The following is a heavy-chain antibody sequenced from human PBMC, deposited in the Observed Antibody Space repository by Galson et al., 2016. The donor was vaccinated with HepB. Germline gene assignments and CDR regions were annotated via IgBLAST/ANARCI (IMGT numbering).Heavy chain of an antibody. Sequence: TLSLTCTVSGGSITSDGYYWSWIRQHPGKGLEWIGFIYYSGSTYYNPSLQRRLTISVDTSMSQFSLKLRSVTAADTAAYYCARTRLTLVRGVDPNWFDPWGQGTLVTVSS. CDR2: IYYSGST. CDR1: GGSITSDGYY. D-gene: IGHD3-10*01. V-gene: IGHV4-31*03. J-gene: IGHJ5*02. CDR3: ARTRLTLVRGVDPNWFDP.